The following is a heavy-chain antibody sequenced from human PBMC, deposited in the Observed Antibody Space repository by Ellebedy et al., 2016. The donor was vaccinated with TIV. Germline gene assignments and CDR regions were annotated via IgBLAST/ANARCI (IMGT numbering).Heavy chain of an antibody. J-gene: IGHJ5*02. D-gene: IGHD2-2*01. Sequence: PGGSLRLSCAASGFSFGTYWMSWVRQAPGKGLEWVGNIKKDGSEEYYADSVKGRFTISRDNAKNSLYLQMDSLRAEDTAVYSCARDSLPVGTNWFDPWGQGTLVTVSS. V-gene: IGHV3-7*03. CDR3: ARDSLPVGTNWFDP. CDR2: IKKDGSEE. CDR1: GFSFGTYW.